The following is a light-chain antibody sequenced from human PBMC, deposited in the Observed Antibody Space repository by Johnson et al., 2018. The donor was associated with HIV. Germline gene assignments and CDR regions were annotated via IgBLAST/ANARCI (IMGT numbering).Light chain of an antibody. CDR3: GTWDSGLSAGV. CDR2: DNN. V-gene: IGLV1-51*01. CDR1: TSNIGKSY. J-gene: IGLJ1*01. Sequence: QSILTQPPSVSAAPGQKVTISCSGSTSNIGKSYVSWYQQLPGTAPKLLIYDNNRRPSGIPDRFSGSKSGTSATLDISGLQTGDEADYYCGTWDSGLSAGVFRNGTKVTVL.